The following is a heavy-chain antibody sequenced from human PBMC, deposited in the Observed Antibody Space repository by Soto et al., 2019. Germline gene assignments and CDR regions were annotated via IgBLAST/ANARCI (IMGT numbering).Heavy chain of an antibody. V-gene: IGHV3-30-3*01. CDR2: ISFDGSTE. CDR1: GFTFISYA. Sequence: ESGGGVVQPGRSLRLSCAASGFTFISYAMHWVRQAPGKGLEWVAVISFDGSTEYYADSVKGRFTISRDNSKNTVYLQMNSLISEETAVYYCARSRHGSGSYTHFYYGLDVWGQGTTVTVSS. CDR3: ARSRHGSGSYTHFYYGLDV. D-gene: IGHD3-10*01. J-gene: IGHJ6*02.